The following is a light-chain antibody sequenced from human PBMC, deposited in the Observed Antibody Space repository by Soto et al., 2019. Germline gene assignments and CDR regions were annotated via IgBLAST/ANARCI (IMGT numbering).Light chain of an antibody. V-gene: IGKV3-15*01. Sequence: EIVMTQSPATLSVSPGERVTLSCRASQSVSSNLAWYQQKPGQAPRLLIYGAYTRPTDIPARFSGSGSGTEFTLTISSLQSEDFAVYYCQHYDTWPPSTVGQGTNLEIK. CDR3: QHYDTWPPST. CDR1: QSVSSN. J-gene: IGKJ2*02. CDR2: GAY.